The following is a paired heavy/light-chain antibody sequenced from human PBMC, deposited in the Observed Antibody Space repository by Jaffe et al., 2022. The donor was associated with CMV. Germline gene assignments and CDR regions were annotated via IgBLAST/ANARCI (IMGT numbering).Light chain of an antibody. CDR1: QSITTY. Sequence: DIQMTQSPSSLSASVGDRVTITCRANQSITTYLNWYQQKPREAPKLLIYAASSLHTGVPPRFSGRGSGTDFTLTISSLQPEDFATYFCQQNYNTLTWTFGQGTKVEIK. CDR3: QQNYNTLTWT. J-gene: IGKJ1*01. V-gene: IGKV1-39*01. CDR2: AAS.
Heavy chain of an antibody. CDR2: INAGNGNT. V-gene: IGHV1-3*01. D-gene: IGHD3-10*01. J-gene: IGHJ5*02. CDR3: ARAVPRPYYYGSGNIYPFDP. CDR1: GYIFSTYI. Sequence: QVQLVQSGAEVKKPGASVKVSCKASGYIFSTYIIHWVRQAPGQRLEWMGWINAGNGNTQYSQKFQGRVTLTRDTSASTAYMDLSSLRSEDTAVYYCARAVPRPYYYGSGNIYPFDPWGQGTLVTVSS.